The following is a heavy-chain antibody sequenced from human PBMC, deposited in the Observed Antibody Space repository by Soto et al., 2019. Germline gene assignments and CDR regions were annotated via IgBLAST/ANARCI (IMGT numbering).Heavy chain of an antibody. D-gene: IGHD2-15*01. CDR3: AYLPCSGGSCYWFSFSGMAV. V-gene: IGHV2-5*02. J-gene: IGHJ6*02. CDR1: VFSLSTSGVG. Sequence: QITLKESGPTLVKPTQTLTLTCTFSVFSLSTSGVGVAWIRQPPGKALEWLALIFWDDDKRYRPSLESRLTITKDTSKNQVVLTMTNMNSVDTATYYCAYLPCSGGSCYWFSFSGMAVWGQGTTVTVSS. CDR2: IFWDDDK.